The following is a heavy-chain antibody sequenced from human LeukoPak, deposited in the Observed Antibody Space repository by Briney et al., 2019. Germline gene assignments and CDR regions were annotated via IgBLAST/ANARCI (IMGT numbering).Heavy chain of an antibody. CDR3: ARHGKVSSWFDP. Sequence: SETLSLTCTVSGGSISSYYWSWIRQPPGKGLEWIGYIYYSGSTDYNPSLKSRITISVDTSKNQFSLKLSSVTAADTAVYYCARHGKVSSWFDPWGQGTLVTVSS. CDR2: IYYSGST. J-gene: IGHJ5*02. D-gene: IGHD4-23*01. CDR1: GGSISSYY. V-gene: IGHV4-59*01.